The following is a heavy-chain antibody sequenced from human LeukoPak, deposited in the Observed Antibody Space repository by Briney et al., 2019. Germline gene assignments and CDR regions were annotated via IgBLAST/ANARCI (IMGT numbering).Heavy chain of an antibody. CDR3: TPQWGYYDSSGYAFDT. D-gene: IGHD3-22*01. CDR1: GGSISSGDYY. CDR2: IYYSGST. J-gene: IGHJ3*02. Sequence: SETLSLTCTVSGGSISSGDYYWGWIRQPPGKGLEWIGSIYYSGSTYYNPSLKSRVTISVDTSKNQFSLKLSSVTAADTAVYYCTPQWGYYDSSGYAFDTWGQGTMVTVSS. V-gene: IGHV4-39*01.